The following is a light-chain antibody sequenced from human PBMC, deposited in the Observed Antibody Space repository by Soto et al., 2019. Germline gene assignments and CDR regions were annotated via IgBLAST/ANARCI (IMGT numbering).Light chain of an antibody. CDR2: KAS. CDR1: ESISSG. Sequence: DIPITQSSTTLSASVRDRVTITCRASESISSGLAWYQQKPGKAPNLLIYKASTLESGVPSRFSGSGSGTEFTLTISSLQPDDFATYYCQQYNAYSRMFGQRAKVDIK. V-gene: IGKV1-5*03. J-gene: IGKJ1*01. CDR3: QQYNAYSRM.